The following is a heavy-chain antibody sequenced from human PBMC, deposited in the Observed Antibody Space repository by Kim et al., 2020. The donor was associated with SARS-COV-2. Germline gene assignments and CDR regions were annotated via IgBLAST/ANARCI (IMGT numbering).Heavy chain of an antibody. J-gene: IGHJ5*02. Sequence: SETLSRTCTVSGGSVSSGSYYWSWIRQPPGKGLEWIGYIYYSGSTNYNPSLKSRVTISVDTSKNQFSLKLSSVTAADTAVYYCARDLEVVSSTSRWFDP. CDR2: IYYSGST. CDR3: ARDLEVVSSTSRWFDP. CDR1: GGSVSSGSYY. D-gene: IGHD2-2*01. V-gene: IGHV4-61*01.